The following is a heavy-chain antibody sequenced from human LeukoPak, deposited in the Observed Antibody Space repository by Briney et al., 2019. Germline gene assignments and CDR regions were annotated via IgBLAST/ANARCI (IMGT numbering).Heavy chain of an antibody. CDR1: GFTFSSYA. Sequence: GGSLRLSCAASGFTFSSYAMSWVRQAPGKGLEWVSAISGSGGSTYYADSVKGRFTISRDNSKNTLYLQMNSLRAEDTAVYYCAKDQGTASSSWYESKYFQHWGQGTLVTVSS. D-gene: IGHD6-13*01. CDR3: AKDQGTASSSWYESKYFQH. V-gene: IGHV3-23*01. CDR2: ISGSGGST. J-gene: IGHJ1*01.